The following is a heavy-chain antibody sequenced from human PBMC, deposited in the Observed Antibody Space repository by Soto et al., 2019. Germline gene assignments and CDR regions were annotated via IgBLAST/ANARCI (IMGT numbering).Heavy chain of an antibody. J-gene: IGHJ4*02. CDR2: IYYSGST. Sequence: SETLSLTCTVSGGSISSYYWSWIRQPPGKGLEWIGYIYYSGSTNYNPSLKSRVTISVDTSKSQFSLKLSSVTAADTAVYYCARVNNWNYVGAFVYWGQGTLVTVSS. V-gene: IGHV4-59*01. CDR1: GGSISSYY. D-gene: IGHD1-7*01. CDR3: ARVNNWNYVGAFVY.